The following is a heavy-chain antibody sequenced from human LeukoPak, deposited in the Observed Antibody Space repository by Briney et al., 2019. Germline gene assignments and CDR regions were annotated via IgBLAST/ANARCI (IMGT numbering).Heavy chain of an antibody. Sequence: GGSLRLSCAASGFTVSRNYMSWVRQAPGKGLEWVSVIYSGGRTYYADSVKGRFTISRDNSKNTLYLQMNRLRAEDTAVYYCARAGPSSSWHQFDYWGQGTLVTVSS. CDR3: ARAGPSSSWHQFDY. J-gene: IGHJ4*02. CDR2: IYSGGRT. CDR1: GFTVSRNY. D-gene: IGHD6-13*01. V-gene: IGHV3-66*01.